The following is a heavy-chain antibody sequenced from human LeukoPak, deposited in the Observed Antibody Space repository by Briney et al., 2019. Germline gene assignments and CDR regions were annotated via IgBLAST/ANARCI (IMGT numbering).Heavy chain of an antibody. Sequence: GGSLRLSCAASGFTFDDYGMSWVRQAPGKGLEWVSGINWNGGSTGYADSVKGRFTISRDNAKNSLYLQMNSLRAEDTALYYCAREANYDILTGYSSGVSSGFDYWGQGTLVTVSS. D-gene: IGHD3-9*01. J-gene: IGHJ4*02. CDR3: AREANYDILTGYSSGVSSGFDY. CDR2: INWNGGST. V-gene: IGHV3-20*04. CDR1: GFTFDDYG.